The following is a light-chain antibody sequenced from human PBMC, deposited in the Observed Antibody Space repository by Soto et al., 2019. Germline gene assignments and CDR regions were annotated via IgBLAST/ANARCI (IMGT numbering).Light chain of an antibody. CDR1: QSFSSN. CDR3: QQYNNWPPWT. Sequence: EIVMTQSPATLSVSPGERATLSCRASQSFSSNLAWYQQKPGQAPRLLIYGASTRATGIPARFSGSGSGTEFTLIISSLQAEDVADYYCQQYNNWPPWTFGQGTKVEIK. V-gene: IGKV3-15*01. CDR2: GAS. J-gene: IGKJ1*01.